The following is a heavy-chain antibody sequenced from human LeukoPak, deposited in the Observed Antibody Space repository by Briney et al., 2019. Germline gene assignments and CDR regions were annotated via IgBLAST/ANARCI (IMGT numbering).Heavy chain of an antibody. CDR3: ARDNSSDSISPFFDY. CDR2: IYYSGST. Sequence: PSETLSLTCTVSGGSISSYYWGWIRQPPGKGLEWIGYIYYSGSTNYNPSLKSRVTISVDTSKNQFSLKLSSVTAADTAVYYCARDNSSDSISPFFDYWGQGTLVTVSP. CDR1: GGSISSYY. V-gene: IGHV4-59*01. J-gene: IGHJ4*02. D-gene: IGHD3-22*01.